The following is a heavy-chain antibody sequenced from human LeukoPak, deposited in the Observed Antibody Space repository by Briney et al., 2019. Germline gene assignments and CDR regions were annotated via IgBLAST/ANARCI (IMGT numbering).Heavy chain of an antibody. V-gene: IGHV3-30-3*02. CDR1: GFTFSSYA. CDR2: ISYDGSNK. D-gene: IGHD5-18*01. Sequence: GGSLRLSCAASGFTFSSYAMHWVRQAPGKGLEWVAVISYDGSNKYYADSVKGRFTISRDNSKNTLYLQMNSLRAEDTAVYYCAKSVGYTYGTFDYWGQGTLVTVSS. CDR3: AKSVGYTYGTFDY. J-gene: IGHJ4*02.